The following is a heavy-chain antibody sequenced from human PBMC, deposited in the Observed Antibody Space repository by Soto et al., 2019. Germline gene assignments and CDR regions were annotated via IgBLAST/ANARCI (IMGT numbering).Heavy chain of an antibody. CDR3: ARTMTTVTRRGMDV. J-gene: IGHJ6*02. CDR2: INPNSGGT. CDR1: GYTFTCYL. Sequence: XSVKVSCKASGYTFTCYLMHLVRQAPGQGLEWMGWINPNSGGTNSAQKFQGRITMTRDTSISTAYMELRSLTFDDTAIYYCARTMTTVTRRGMDVWGQGSTVTVSS. V-gene: IGHV1-2*02. D-gene: IGHD4-17*01.